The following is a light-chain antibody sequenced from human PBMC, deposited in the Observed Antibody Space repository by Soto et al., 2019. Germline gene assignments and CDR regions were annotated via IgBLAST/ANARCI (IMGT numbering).Light chain of an antibody. J-gene: IGLJ1*01. V-gene: IGLV1-44*01. CDR3: SLYVPPSTLGV. Sequence: QSVLTQPPSASGTPGLRVTISCSGGSSNIGSNTVNWYQQHPGKAPKLMIYEVSYRRSGISNRFPGSKSGNTASLTISGLQAEDEADYYCSLYVPPSTLGVFGSGTKVTVL. CDR1: SSNIGSNT. CDR2: EVS.